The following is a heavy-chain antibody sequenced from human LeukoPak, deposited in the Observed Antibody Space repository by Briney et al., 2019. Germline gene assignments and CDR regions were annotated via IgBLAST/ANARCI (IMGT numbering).Heavy chain of an antibody. D-gene: IGHD6-19*01. J-gene: IGHJ5*02. V-gene: IGHV3-33*01. CDR1: GFTFSSYG. CDR2: IWYDGSNK. Sequence: SGRSLRLSCAASGFTFSSYGMHWVRQAPGKGLEWVAVIWYDGSNKYYADSVKGRFTISRDNSKNTLYLQMNSLRAEDTAVYYCARDHLESSGWFGSGAATNWFDPWGQGTLVTVSS. CDR3: ARDHLESSGWFGSGAATNWFDP.